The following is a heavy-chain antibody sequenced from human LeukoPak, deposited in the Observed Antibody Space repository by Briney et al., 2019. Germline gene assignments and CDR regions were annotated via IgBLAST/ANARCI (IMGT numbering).Heavy chain of an antibody. CDR2: ISGSGGST. D-gene: IGHD2-15*01. J-gene: IGHJ4*02. Sequence: PGGSLRLSCAASGFTFSSYAMSWVRQAPGKGLEWVSAISGSGGSTYYADSVKGRFTISRDNSKNTLYLQMNSLRAEDTAVYYCARPYCSGGSCYQNFDYWGQGTLVTVSS. V-gene: IGHV3-23*01. CDR3: ARPYCSGGSCYQNFDY. CDR1: GFTFSSYA.